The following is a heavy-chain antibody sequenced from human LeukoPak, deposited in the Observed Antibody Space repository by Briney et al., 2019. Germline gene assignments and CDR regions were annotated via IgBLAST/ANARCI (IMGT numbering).Heavy chain of an antibody. D-gene: IGHD6-19*01. V-gene: IGHV3-49*04. CDR1: GFTFCDYA. Sequence: GRSLRLSCTASGFTFCDYAMSWVRQAPGKGLEWVGFIRSKAYGGTTEYAASVKGRFTISRDDSKSIAYLQMNSLKTEDTAVYYCIRRYSSGRNYYYGMDVWGQGTTVTVSS. CDR2: IRSKAYGGTT. J-gene: IGHJ6*02. CDR3: IRRYSSGRNYYYGMDV.